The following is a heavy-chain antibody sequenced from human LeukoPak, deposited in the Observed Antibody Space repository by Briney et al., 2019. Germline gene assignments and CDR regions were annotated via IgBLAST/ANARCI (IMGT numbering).Heavy chain of an antibody. CDR2: ISYSGGST. CDR1: GITHRQYG. D-gene: IGHD3-10*01. Sequence: GSLRLSRACSGITHRQYGMSWVRQPPAKGVECVAGISYSGGSTKYAHSVKDRFTISRHNPMNTLILQMNSLRAEDRAVQYCANGLKQGSTNGGLDYWGQGTLVTVSS. J-gene: IGHJ4*02. CDR3: ANGLKQGSTNGGLDY. V-gene: IGHV3-23*01.